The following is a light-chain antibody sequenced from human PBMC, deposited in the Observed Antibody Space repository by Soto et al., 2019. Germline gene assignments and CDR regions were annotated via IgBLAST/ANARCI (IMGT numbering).Light chain of an antibody. Sequence: EIVLTQSPATLSLSPGERATLSCRASQSVSSYLAWYQQKPGQAPRLLIYDASNRATGIPARFSRSGSGTDFTLTISSLEPEDFAVYYCQKRSNWPITFGQGTRLEIK. CDR1: QSVSSY. CDR3: QKRSNWPIT. V-gene: IGKV3-11*01. CDR2: DAS. J-gene: IGKJ5*01.